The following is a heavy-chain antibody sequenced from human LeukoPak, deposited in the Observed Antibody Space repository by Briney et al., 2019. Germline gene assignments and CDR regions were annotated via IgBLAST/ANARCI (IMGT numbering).Heavy chain of an antibody. J-gene: IGHJ6*02. V-gene: IGHV4-59*01. Sequence: SETLSLTCTVSGGSISSYYWSWIRQPPGKGLEWIGYIYYSGSTSCNPSLKSRVTISVDTSKNQFSLKLSSVTAADTAVYFCARSLLITRGFGMDVWGRGTTVSVFS. CDR1: GGSISSYY. D-gene: IGHD3-22*01. CDR3: ARSLLITRGFGMDV. CDR2: IYYSGST.